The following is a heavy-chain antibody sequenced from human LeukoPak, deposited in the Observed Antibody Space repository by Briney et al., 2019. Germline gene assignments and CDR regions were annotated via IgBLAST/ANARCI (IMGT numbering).Heavy chain of an antibody. CDR2: ISTSGSTI. V-gene: IGHV3-48*03. J-gene: IGHJ4*02. D-gene: IGHD6-19*01. Sequence: PGGSLRLSCAASGFTFSNYAMNWVRQAPGKGLEWLSSISTSGSTIYYADSVKGRFTISRDNAKNSLYLQMNSLRAEDTAVYYCARAYSSVASCDYWGQGTLVTVSS. CDR3: ARAYSSVASCDY. CDR1: GFTFSNYA.